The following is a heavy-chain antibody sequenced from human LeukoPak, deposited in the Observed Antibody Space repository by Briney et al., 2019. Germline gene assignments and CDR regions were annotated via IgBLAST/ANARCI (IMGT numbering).Heavy chain of an antibody. CDR3: ARAFRSHGFFDY. Sequence: SETLSLTCTVSGGSISSGDYYWSWIRQPPGKGLEWIGYIYYSGSTYYNPSLKSRVTISVDPSKNQFSLKLSSVTAADTAVYYCARAFRSHGFFDYWGQGTLVTVSS. CDR1: GGSISSGDYY. V-gene: IGHV4-30-4*01. J-gene: IGHJ4*02. CDR2: IYYSGST. D-gene: IGHD3-10*01.